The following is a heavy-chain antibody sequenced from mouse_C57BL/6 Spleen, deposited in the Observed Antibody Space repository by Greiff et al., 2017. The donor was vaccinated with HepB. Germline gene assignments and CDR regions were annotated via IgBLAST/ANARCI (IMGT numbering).Heavy chain of an antibody. CDR2: IHPNSGST. D-gene: IGHD1-1*01. CDR1: GYTFTSYW. Sequence: QVQLQQPVAELVKPGASVKLSCKASGYTFTSYWMHWVKQRPGQGLEWIGMIHPNSGSTNYNEKFKSKATLTVDKSSSTAYMQLSSLTSEDSAVYYCARYYYGSSYGDYAMDYWGQGTSVTVSS. J-gene: IGHJ4*01. V-gene: IGHV1-64*01. CDR3: ARYYYGSSYGDYAMDY.